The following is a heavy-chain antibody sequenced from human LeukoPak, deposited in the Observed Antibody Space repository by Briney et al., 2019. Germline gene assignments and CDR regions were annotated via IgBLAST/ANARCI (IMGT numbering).Heavy chain of an antibody. CDR1: GFTFSTYS. J-gene: IGHJ4*02. Sequence: GGSLRLSCAASGFTFSTYSMNWVRQAPGKGLEWVSYFSGSSSTIYYADSVKGRFTISRDNAKNSLYLQMNSLRAEDTAVYYCAREVYDSSGTGPDYWGQGTLVTVSS. CDR3: AREVYDSSGTGPDY. CDR2: FSGSSSTI. V-gene: IGHV3-48*04. D-gene: IGHD3-22*01.